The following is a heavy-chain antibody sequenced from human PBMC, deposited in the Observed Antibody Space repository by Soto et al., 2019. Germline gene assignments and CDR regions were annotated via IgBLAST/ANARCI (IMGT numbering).Heavy chain of an antibody. J-gene: IGHJ4*02. CDR2: ISGSGGST. CDR1: GFTFSSYA. D-gene: IGHD3-3*01. Sequence: GGSLRLSCAASGFTFSSYAMSWVRQAPGKGLEWVSAISGSGGSTYYADSVKGRFTISRDNSKNTLYLQMNSLRAEDTAVYYCAKDTRITRFLEWLLFRPFGYWGQGTLVTVSS. CDR3: AKDTRITRFLEWLLFRPFGY. V-gene: IGHV3-23*01.